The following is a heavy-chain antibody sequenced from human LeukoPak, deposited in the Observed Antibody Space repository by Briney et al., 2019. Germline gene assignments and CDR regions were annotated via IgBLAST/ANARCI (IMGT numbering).Heavy chain of an antibody. CDR1: GLTFRSYG. CDR2: ISSSGGST. V-gene: IGHV3-23*01. CDR3: AKDPDDFWTEPPLEY. D-gene: IGHD3/OR15-3a*01. Sequence: PGGSLRLSCEGSGLTFRSYGMNWVRQAPGKGLEWVSLISSSGGSTYYADSVRGRFTISRDNSRNTLYLRMNSLRAEDTAIYYCAKDPDDFWTEPPLEYWGQGTLVTVSS. J-gene: IGHJ4*02.